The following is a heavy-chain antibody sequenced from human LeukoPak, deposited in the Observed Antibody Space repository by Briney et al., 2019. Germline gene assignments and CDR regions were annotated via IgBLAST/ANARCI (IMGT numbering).Heavy chain of an antibody. CDR3: AKGGHYYGSGRPFDYMDV. CDR2: ISGSGGST. CDR1: GFTFRSYG. Sequence: PGGSLRLSCAASGFTFRSYGMSWVRQAPGKGLEWVSGISGSGGSTYYADSVKGRFTISRDNAKNSLYLQMNSLRAEDTAVYYCAKGGHYYGSGRPFDYMDVWGKGTTVTVSS. J-gene: IGHJ6*03. D-gene: IGHD3-10*01. V-gene: IGHV3-23*01.